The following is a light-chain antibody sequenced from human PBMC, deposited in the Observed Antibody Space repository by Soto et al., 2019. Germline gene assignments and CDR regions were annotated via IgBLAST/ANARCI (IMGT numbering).Light chain of an antibody. CDR2: EVS. Sequence: QSALTQPASVSGSPGQSITISCTGTSSDIGGYNYVSWYQQHPGKAPKVMIYEVSNRPSGVSNRFSGSKSGNTASLTISGLQAEDEADYYCSSYTSSNTLGFGGGTKLTV. J-gene: IGLJ3*02. CDR3: SSYTSSNTLG. V-gene: IGLV2-14*01. CDR1: SSDIGGYNY.